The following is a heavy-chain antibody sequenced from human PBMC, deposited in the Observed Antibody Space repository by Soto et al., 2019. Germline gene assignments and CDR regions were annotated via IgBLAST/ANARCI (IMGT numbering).Heavy chain of an antibody. Sequence: PSETLSLTCTVSGGSISNGDYYWSWIRQHPGKGLEWIGYIFYSGSTYYNPSLKSRITISVDTSKNQFSLKLSSVTAADTAVYYCAGRASFMVRGVIYNWFDPWGQGTLVTVSS. CDR2: IFYSGST. CDR1: GGSISNGDYY. V-gene: IGHV4-31*03. D-gene: IGHD3-10*01. CDR3: AGRASFMVRGVIYNWFDP. J-gene: IGHJ5*02.